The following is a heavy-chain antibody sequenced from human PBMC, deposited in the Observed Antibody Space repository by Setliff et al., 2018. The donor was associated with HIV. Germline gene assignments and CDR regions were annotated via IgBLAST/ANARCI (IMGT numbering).Heavy chain of an antibody. D-gene: IGHD3-10*01. Sequence: GALRLSCAPSGFTVGSNQMSWVRQAPGKGLEWISYIGSRGTPVKTADSLKGRFFVSRDNTKNSLYLQINNLRAEDTAVYYCAKDLVSGNPEGWFDPWGQGTLVTVSS. CDR1: GFTVGSNQ. J-gene: IGHJ5*02. V-gene: IGHV3-11*04. CDR2: IGSRGTPV. CDR3: AKDLVSGNPEGWFDP.